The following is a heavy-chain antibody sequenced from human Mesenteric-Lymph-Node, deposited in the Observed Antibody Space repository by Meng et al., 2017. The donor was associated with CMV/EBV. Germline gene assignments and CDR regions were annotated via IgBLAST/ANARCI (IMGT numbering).Heavy chain of an antibody. Sequence: GESLKISCAASGFTFSSYAMSWVRQAPGKGLEWLAYINPSGSVMEYADSVQGRFTISRDNAKNSVYVQMNNLRVEDTAVYYCATYNRYGYNAHFFDYWGQGTLVTVSS. V-gene: IGHV3-48*03. D-gene: IGHD5-12*01. J-gene: IGHJ4*02. CDR1: GFTFSSYA. CDR2: INPSGSVM. CDR3: ATYNRYGYNAHFFDY.